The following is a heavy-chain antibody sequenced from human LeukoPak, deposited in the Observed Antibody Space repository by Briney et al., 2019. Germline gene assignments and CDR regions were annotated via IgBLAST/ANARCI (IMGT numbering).Heavy chain of an antibody. J-gene: IGHJ6*02. V-gene: IGHV4-34*01. CDR2: INHSGST. CDR1: GGSFSGYY. D-gene: IGHD2-2*01. Sequence: SETLSPTCAVYGGSFSGYYWSWIRQPPGKGLEWIGEINHSGSTNYNPSLKSRVTISVDTSKNQFSLKLSSVTAADTAVYYCARGYCSSTSCSKDYYYGMDVWGQGTTVTVSS. CDR3: ARGYCSSTSCSKDYYYGMDV.